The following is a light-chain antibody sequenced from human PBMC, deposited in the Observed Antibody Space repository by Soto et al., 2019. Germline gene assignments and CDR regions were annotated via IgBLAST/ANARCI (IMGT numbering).Light chain of an antibody. Sequence: EIVLTQSPGTLSLSPGERATLSCRTSQSVNNNYLAWYQQKPGQAPRLLIYGASTRATGIPAKFSGSGSGTEFTLTISSLQSEDFAVYYCQQYSDWPQTFAQGTKVDIK. CDR2: GAS. CDR1: QSVNNN. V-gene: IGKV3-15*01. CDR3: QQYSDWPQT. J-gene: IGKJ1*01.